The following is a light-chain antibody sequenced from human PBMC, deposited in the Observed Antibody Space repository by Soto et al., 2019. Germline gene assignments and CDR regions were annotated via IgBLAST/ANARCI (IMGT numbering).Light chain of an antibody. Sequence: DIQMTQSPSSLSASVGYRVTITCRASQSISSYLNLYQQKLGKAPKLLIYAASSLQSGVHSRFSGSGSGTDFTLIISSLQPEDFATYYCQQSYSTPAITFGQGTRLEIK. CDR3: QQSYSTPAIT. J-gene: IGKJ5*01. V-gene: IGKV1-39*01. CDR1: QSISSY. CDR2: AAS.